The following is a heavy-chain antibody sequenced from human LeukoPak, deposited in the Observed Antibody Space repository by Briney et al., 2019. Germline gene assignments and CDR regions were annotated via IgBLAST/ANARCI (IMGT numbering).Heavy chain of an antibody. CDR1: GGSINSYY. D-gene: IGHD6-13*01. Sequence: SETLSLNCTVSGGSINSYYWSWIRQPPGKGLEWIGYIYYSGSTNYNPSLKSRVTISVDTSKSQFSLKLSSVTPADSAVYYCARTGIAAAGKSKDAFDIWGQGTMVTVSS. J-gene: IGHJ3*02. CDR2: IYYSGST. V-gene: IGHV4-59*01. CDR3: ARTGIAAAGKSKDAFDI.